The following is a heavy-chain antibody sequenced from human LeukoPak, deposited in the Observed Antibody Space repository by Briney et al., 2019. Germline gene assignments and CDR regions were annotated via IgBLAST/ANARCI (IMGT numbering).Heavy chain of an antibody. CDR3: ARDRTYIGRWLHLFDY. CDR1: GFTFSSYA. J-gene: IGHJ4*02. CDR2: IPYDGSNK. V-gene: IGHV3-30-3*01. Sequence: GRSLRLFCAASGFTFSSYAMHWVRQAPGKGLEWVAVIPYDGSNKYYADSVKGRFTISRDNSKNTLYLQMNSLRAEDTAVYYCARDRTYIGRWLHLFDYWGQGTLVTVSS. D-gene: IGHD5-24*01.